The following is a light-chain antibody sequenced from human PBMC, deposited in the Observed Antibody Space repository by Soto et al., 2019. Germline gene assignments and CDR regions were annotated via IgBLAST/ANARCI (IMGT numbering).Light chain of an antibody. Sequence: EIVLTQSPGTLSLSPGERATLSCRASQSVSSTYLIWYQQKPGQAPRLLIYGASTRATGIPARFSGSGSGTEFTLTISSLQPDDFATYYCQQYNSYSLTFGGGTKVDIK. CDR2: GAS. CDR1: QSVSSTY. J-gene: IGKJ4*01. V-gene: IGKV3-20*01. CDR3: QQYNSYSLT.